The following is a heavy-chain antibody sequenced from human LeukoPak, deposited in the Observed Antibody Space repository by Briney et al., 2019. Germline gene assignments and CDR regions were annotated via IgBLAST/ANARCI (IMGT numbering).Heavy chain of an antibody. J-gene: IGHJ4*02. V-gene: IGHV4-39*07. CDR1: GGSISSSSYY. D-gene: IGHD1-14*01. Sequence: SETLSLTCTVSGGSISSSSYYWGWIRQPPGKGLEWSVSIYYSGSTYYNPSLKSRVTISVYTPKDQFSLKLSAVTAADTAVYYCARGNGAPGIFDYWGQGTLVTVSS. CDR3: ARGNGAPGIFDY. CDR2: IYYSGST.